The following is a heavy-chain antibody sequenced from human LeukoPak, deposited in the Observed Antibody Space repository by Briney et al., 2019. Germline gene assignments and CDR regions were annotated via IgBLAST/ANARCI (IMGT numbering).Heavy chain of an antibody. Sequence: PGGSLRLSCAASGFTFSTYNMNWVRQAPGKGLERVAVISYDGSNKYYADSVKARFTISRDNSKNTLYLQMNSLSADDTAVYYCARDKLRGSAGNYYYMDVWGKGTTVTVSS. CDR1: GFTFSTYN. CDR2: ISYDGSNK. V-gene: IGHV3-30*03. D-gene: IGHD1-26*01. J-gene: IGHJ6*03. CDR3: ARDKLRGSAGNYYYMDV.